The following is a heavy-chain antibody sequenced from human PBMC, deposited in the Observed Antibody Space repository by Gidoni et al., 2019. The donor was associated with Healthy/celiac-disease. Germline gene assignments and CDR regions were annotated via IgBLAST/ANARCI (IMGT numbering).Heavy chain of an antibody. Sequence: QFHLQQSGPGLVKPSGTLSLTCAVSGGSISSSNWWSWVRQPPGKGREWIREIYHSGRTNYNPSLKSRVTISVDKSKNQFSLKLSSVTAADTAVYYCARRVGLYSYGVDYWGQGTLVTVSS. V-gene: IGHV4-4*02. CDR1: GGSISSSNW. J-gene: IGHJ4*02. D-gene: IGHD5-18*01. CDR2: IYHSGRT. CDR3: ARRVGLYSYGVDY.